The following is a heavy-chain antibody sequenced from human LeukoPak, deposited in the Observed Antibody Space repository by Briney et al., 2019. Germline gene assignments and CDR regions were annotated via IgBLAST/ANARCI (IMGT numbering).Heavy chain of an antibody. J-gene: IGHJ4*02. V-gene: IGHV3-11*01. CDR3: ARAEYSSGDDY. Sequence: GGSLRLSCAASGFTFSDYYMSWIRQAPGKGLQWVSYISSSRSTIYYADSVKGRFTISRHNAKNALYLQMNSLRAEDTAVYYCARAEYSSGDDYWGQGTLVTVSS. CDR2: ISSSRSTI. CDR1: GFTFSDYY. D-gene: IGHD6-19*01.